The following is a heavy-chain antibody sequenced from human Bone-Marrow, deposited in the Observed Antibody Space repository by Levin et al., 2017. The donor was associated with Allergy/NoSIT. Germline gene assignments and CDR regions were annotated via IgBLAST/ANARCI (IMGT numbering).Heavy chain of an antibody. CDR1: GDSIYNYH. J-gene: IGHJ6*02. D-gene: IGHD1-1*01. V-gene: IGHV4-59*01. Sequence: SQTLSLTCTVSGDSIYNYHWSWIRQPPGKGLEWIGFVVDSGSTNYNPSLMSRVTISIDTSKSQFSLKLTSVIAADTSVHYCERDSLVQTPYYYCGMDVWGQGTTVTVSS. CDR3: ERDSLVQTPYYYCGMDV. CDR2: VVDSGST.